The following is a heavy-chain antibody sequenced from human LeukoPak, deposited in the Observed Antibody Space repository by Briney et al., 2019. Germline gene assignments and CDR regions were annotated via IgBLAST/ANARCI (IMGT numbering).Heavy chain of an antibody. CDR3: AKDRKVVAGFRVKFDY. J-gene: IGHJ4*02. CDR2: ISGSGGST. CDR1: GFTFSSYG. V-gene: IGHV3-23*01. Sequence: PGGSLRLSCAASGFTFSSYGMSWVRQAPGKGLEWVSAISGSGGSTYYADSVKGRFTISRDNSKNTLYLQMNSLRAEDTAVYYCAKDRKVVAGFRVKFDYWGQGTLVTVSS. D-gene: IGHD6-19*01.